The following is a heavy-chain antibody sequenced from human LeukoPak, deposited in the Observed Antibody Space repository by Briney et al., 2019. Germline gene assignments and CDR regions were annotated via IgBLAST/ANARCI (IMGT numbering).Heavy chain of an antibody. CDR3: AKVRGYSSSWYLGYYYYGMDV. CDR2: ISGDCGST. CDR1: GFTFDDYA. D-gene: IGHD6-13*01. V-gene: IGHV3-43*02. Sequence: GGSLRLSCAASGFTFDDYAMHWVRQAPGKGLESVSLISGDCGSTYYADSVNGRFTISRDNSKNSLYLQMNSLRTEDTALYYCAKVRGYSSSWYLGYYYYGMDVWGQGTTVTVSS. J-gene: IGHJ6*02.